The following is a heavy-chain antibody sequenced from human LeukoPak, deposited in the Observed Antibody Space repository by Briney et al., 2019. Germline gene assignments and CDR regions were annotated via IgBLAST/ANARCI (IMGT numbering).Heavy chain of an antibody. Sequence: GGSLRLSCAASGFTVSSNYMSWVRQAPGKGPEWVSVIYSGGSTYYADSVKGRFTISRDNSKNTLYLQMNSLRAEDTAVYYCARDPGGWTGFDYWGQGTLVTVSS. V-gene: IGHV3-66*01. J-gene: IGHJ4*02. CDR2: IYSGGST. D-gene: IGHD1-14*01. CDR1: GFTVSSNY. CDR3: ARDPGGWTGFDY.